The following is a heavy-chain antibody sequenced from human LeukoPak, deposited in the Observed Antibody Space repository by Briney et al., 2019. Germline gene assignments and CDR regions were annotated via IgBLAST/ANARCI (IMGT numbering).Heavy chain of an antibody. CDR3: ARHGSVRSPLGP. CDR1: GGSISSYY. D-gene: IGHD3-10*01. Sequence: SETLSLTCTVSGGSISSYYWSWIRQPPGKGLEWIGYIYATGSTNYNPPLKSRVTISVDTSKNQFSLNLRSVTAADTAVYYCARHGSVRSPLGPWGQGNLVTVSS. V-gene: IGHV4-4*09. J-gene: IGHJ5*02. CDR2: IYATGST.